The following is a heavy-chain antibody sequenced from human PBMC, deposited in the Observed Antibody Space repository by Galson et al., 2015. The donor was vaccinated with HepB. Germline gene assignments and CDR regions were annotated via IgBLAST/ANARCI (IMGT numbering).Heavy chain of an antibody. CDR1: GFTFSSYG. Sequence: SLRLSCAASGFTFSSYGMHWVRQAPGKGLEWVAVISYDGSNKYYADSVKGRFTISRDNSKNTLYLQMNSLRAEDTALYYCAKDLEYQLLYFLSDYWGQGTLVTVSS. CDR2: ISYDGSNK. J-gene: IGHJ4*02. V-gene: IGHV3-30*18. D-gene: IGHD2-2*02. CDR3: AKDLEYQLLYFLSDY.